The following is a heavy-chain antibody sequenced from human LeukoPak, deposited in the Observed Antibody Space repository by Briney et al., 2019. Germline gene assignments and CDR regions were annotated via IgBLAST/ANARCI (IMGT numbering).Heavy chain of an antibody. Sequence: GGSLRLSCAASGFPFSSYSMNWVRQAPGKGLEWVSSISSSSSYIYYADSVKGRFTISRDNAKNSLYLQMNSLRAEDTAVYYCARDILTGYPVDAFDIWGQGTMVTVSS. D-gene: IGHD3-9*01. CDR1: GFPFSSYS. V-gene: IGHV3-21*01. CDR2: ISSSSSYI. CDR3: ARDILTGYPVDAFDI. J-gene: IGHJ3*02.